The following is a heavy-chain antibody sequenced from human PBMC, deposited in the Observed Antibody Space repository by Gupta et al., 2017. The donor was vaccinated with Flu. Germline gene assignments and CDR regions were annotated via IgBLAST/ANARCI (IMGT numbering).Heavy chain of an antibody. CDR1: GFTFNTYT. V-gene: IGHV3-21*02. D-gene: IGHD2-15*01. Sequence: EVELVESGGGLVRPGGSLRLSCAASGFTFNTYTFNWGRQAPGRGLEWVASISRSSGYSYYADSVKGRFTISRDKSKNSVYLQMNSLRAEDTALYYCARLGGSGTSFHYFDGVDVWGQGTTVTVSS. J-gene: IGHJ6*02. CDR2: ISRSSGYS. CDR3: ARLGGSGTSFHYFDGVDV.